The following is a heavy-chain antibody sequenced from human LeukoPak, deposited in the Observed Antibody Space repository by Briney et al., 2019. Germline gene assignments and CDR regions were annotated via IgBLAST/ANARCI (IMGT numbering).Heavy chain of an antibody. CDR3: ARDSSMLRGPLVIYYFDF. Sequence: GRSLRLSCAASGFTFSSYSMMWVRQAPGKGLEWVSYISSSSTTIYYADSVKGRFTISRDNAKNSVYLQMNSLRVEDTAVYYCARDSSMLRGPLVIYYFDFWGQGTLVTVSS. CDR1: GFTFSSYS. CDR2: ISSSSTTI. J-gene: IGHJ4*02. V-gene: IGHV3-48*01. D-gene: IGHD3-10*01.